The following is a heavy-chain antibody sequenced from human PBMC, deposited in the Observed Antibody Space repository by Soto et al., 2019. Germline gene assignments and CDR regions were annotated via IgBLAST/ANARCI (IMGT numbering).Heavy chain of an antibody. CDR1: GGTFSSYA. J-gene: IGHJ6*02. Sequence: ASVKVSCKASGGTFSSYAISWVRQAPGQGLEWMGGIIPIFGTANYAQKFQGRVTITADESTSTAYMELSSLRSEDTAVYYCARDTFRVYYGMDVWGQGTTVTVSS. CDR2: IIPIFGTA. CDR3: ARDTFRVYYGMDV. V-gene: IGHV1-69*13. D-gene: IGHD3-10*01.